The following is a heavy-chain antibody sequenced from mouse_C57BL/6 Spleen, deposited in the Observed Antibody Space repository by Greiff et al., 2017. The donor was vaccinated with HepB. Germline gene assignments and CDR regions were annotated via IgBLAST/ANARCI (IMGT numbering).Heavy chain of an antibody. CDR2: IYPGDGDT. J-gene: IGHJ2*01. V-gene: IGHV1-82*01. D-gene: IGHD4-1*01. CDR1: GYAFSSSW. Sequence: LVESGPELVKPGASVKISCKASGYAFSSSWMNWVKQRPGKGLEWIGRIYPGDGDTNYNGKFKGKATLTADKSSSTAYMQLSSLTSEDSAVYFCASLTSHFDYWGQGTTLTVSS. CDR3: ASLTSHFDY.